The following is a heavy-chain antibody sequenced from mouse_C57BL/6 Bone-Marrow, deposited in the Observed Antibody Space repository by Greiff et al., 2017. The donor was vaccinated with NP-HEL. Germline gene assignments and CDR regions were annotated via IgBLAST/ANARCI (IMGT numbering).Heavy chain of an antibody. CDR3: TRDGNYDWFAY. CDR1: GFTFSSYA. CDR2: ISSGGDYI. Sequence: EVHLVESGEGLVKPGGSLKLSCAASGFTFSSYAMSWVRQTPEKRLEWVAYISSGGDYIYYADTVKGRFTISRDNARNTLYLQMSSLKSEDTAMYYCTRDGNYDWFAYWGQGTLVTVSA. J-gene: IGHJ3*01. V-gene: IGHV5-9-1*02. D-gene: IGHD2-1*01.